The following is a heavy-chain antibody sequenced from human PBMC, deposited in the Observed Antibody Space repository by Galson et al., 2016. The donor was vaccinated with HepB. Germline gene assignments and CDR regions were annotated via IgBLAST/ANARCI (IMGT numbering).Heavy chain of an antibody. V-gene: IGHV4-4*02. J-gene: IGHJ3*02. Sequence: SETLSLTCAVSGGSISSNYWWHWVRQPPGKGLEWIGEIYYSGLTNYKSSLKSRVTTSVDKSKNQFSLKLTSVTAADTAVYYCAHYSGGYYGSDAFDIWGQGTMVTVSS. CDR2: IYYSGLT. D-gene: IGHD1-26*01. CDR3: AHYSGGYYGSDAFDI. CDR1: GGSISSNYW.